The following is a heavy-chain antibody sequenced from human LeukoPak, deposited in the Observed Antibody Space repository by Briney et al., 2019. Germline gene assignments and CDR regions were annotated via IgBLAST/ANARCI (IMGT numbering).Heavy chain of an antibody. CDR2: IYPGDSDT. Sequence: GESLKISCKGSGYNFTSYWIGWVRQMPGKGLEWMGIIYPGDSDTRYSPSFQGQVTISADKSINTAYLQWSSLKASDTAMYYCARRDASSAFYFDYWGQGTLVTVSS. CDR1: GYNFTSYW. J-gene: IGHJ4*02. V-gene: IGHV5-51*01. CDR3: ARRDASSAFYFDY. D-gene: IGHD6-6*01.